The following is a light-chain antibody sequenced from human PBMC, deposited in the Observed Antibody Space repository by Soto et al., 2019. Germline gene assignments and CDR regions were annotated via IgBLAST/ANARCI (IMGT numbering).Light chain of an antibody. J-gene: IGKJ1*01. CDR3: QRYSSYSEA. CDR1: QTISSW. V-gene: IGKV1-5*03. CDR2: KAS. Sequence: DIQMTQSPSTLSESVGERVTSTCGASQTISSWLAWYQQKPGKAPKLLIYKASTLKSGFPSRFSGSGSGTEFTLTISSLQPDDFAPYYCQRYSSYSEAFGQGTKVDI.